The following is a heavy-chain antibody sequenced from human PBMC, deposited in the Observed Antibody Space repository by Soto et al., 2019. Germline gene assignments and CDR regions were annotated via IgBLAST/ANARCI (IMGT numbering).Heavy chain of an antibody. D-gene: IGHD2-2*01. V-gene: IGHV3-21*01. Sequence: PGGSLRLSCAAXGFTFSSYSMNWVRQAPGKGLEWVSSISSSSSYIYYADSVKGRFTISRDNAKNSLYLQMSSLRAEDTAVYYCARTIVVLPAANPWFDPWGQETLVTVSS. CDR1: GFTFSSYS. CDR3: ARTIVVLPAANPWFDP. CDR2: ISSSSSYI. J-gene: IGHJ5*02.